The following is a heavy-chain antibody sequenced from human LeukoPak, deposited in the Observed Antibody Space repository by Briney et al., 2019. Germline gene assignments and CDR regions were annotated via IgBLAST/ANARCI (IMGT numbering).Heavy chain of an antibody. CDR2: IIPILGIA. CDR3: ARSPGGMSPSVFDY. D-gene: IGHD6-6*01. CDR1: GGTFSSYA. Sequence: SVKVSCKASGGTFSSYAISWVRQAPGQGLEWMGRIIPILGIANYAQKFQGRVTITADKSTSTAYMELSSLRSEDTAVYYCARSPGGMSPSVFDYWGQGTLVTVSS. J-gene: IGHJ4*02. V-gene: IGHV1-69*04.